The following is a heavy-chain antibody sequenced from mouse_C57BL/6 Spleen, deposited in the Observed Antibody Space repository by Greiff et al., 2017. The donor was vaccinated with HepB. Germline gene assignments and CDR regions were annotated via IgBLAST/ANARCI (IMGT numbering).Heavy chain of an antibody. CDR1: GFSLTSYG. D-gene: IGHD2-4*01. CDR2: IWSGGST. J-gene: IGHJ2*01. Sequence: VQRVESGPGLVQPSQSLSITCTVSGFSLTSYGVHWVRQSPGKGLEWLGVIWSGGSTDYNAAFISRLSISKDDSKSQVFFKMNSLQADDTAIYYCARNYDYDAYYFDYWGQGTTLTVSS. CDR3: ARNYDYDAYYFDY. V-gene: IGHV2-2*01.